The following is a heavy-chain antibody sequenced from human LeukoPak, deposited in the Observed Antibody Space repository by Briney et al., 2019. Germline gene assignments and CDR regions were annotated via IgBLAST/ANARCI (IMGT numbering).Heavy chain of an antibody. CDR3: AREGAVAGTFLSG. J-gene: IGHJ4*02. Sequence: SETLSLTCAVYGGSFSGYYWSWIRQPPGKGLEWIGEINHSGSTNYNPSLKSRVTISVDTSKNQFSLKLSSVTAADTAVYYCAREGAVAGTFLSGWGQGTLVTVSS. V-gene: IGHV4-34*01. CDR1: GGSFSGYY. CDR2: INHSGST. D-gene: IGHD6-19*01.